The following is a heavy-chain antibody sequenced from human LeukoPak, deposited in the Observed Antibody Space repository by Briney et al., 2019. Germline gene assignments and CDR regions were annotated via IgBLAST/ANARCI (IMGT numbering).Heavy chain of an antibody. D-gene: IGHD2/OR15-2a*01. Sequence: GGSLRLSCAASGFTFSSYNMNWVRQAPGKGLEWVSSISSSSDYIYYADSVKGRFTISRDNAKNSLYLQMKSLRAEDTAVYYCARGKTSQNIVTRKTYNWLDPWGHGTLVTVSS. V-gene: IGHV3-21*01. J-gene: IGHJ5*02. CDR1: GFTFSSYN. CDR3: ARGKTSQNIVTRKTYNWLDP. CDR2: ISSSSDYI.